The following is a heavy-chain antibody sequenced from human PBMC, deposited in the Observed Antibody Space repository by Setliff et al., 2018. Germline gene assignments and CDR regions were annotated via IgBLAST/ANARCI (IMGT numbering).Heavy chain of an antibody. V-gene: IGHV4-39*01. CDR2: IYYRGDT. CDR3: ARTGTYRYFDS. D-gene: IGHD1-1*01. Sequence: SETLSLTCTVSGGSINSGTYYWGWIRQPPGKGPEWIGRIYYRGDTYYNPSLKGRLTISVDTAQNQFSLRLTSVTAADTAVYYCARTGTYRYFDSWGQGTLVTVSS. J-gene: IGHJ4*02. CDR1: GGSINSGTYY.